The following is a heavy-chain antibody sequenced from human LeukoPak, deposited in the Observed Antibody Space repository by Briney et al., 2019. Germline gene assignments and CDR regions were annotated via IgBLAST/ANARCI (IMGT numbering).Heavy chain of an antibody. CDR3: ARYFGWPWAFDI. V-gene: IGHV4-61*01. J-gene: IGHJ3*02. D-gene: IGHD3-9*01. Sequence: PSETLSLTCTVSVGSVSSATYYWSWIRQPTGKGLEWIGYIYYSGTTKYNPSLKSRVTISVDTSKNQFSLKVTSVTAADTAVYYCARYFGWPWAFDIWGQGTMVTVSS. CDR2: IYYSGTT. CDR1: VGSVSSATYY.